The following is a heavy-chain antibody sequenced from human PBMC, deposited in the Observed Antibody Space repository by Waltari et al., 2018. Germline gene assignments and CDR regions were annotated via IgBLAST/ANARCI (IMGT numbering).Heavy chain of an antibody. D-gene: IGHD5-12*01. CDR2: ISGSGGST. Sequence: EVQLFESGGGLVQPGGSLRRSWAASGFTFSCYAMSWVRQAPGKGLEWVSAISGSGGSTYYADSVKGRFTISRDNSKNTLYLQMNSLRAEDTAVYYCVYGGYDSGLDYWGQGTLVTVSS. J-gene: IGHJ4*02. V-gene: IGHV3-23*01. CDR1: GFTFSCYA. CDR3: VYGGYDSGLDY.